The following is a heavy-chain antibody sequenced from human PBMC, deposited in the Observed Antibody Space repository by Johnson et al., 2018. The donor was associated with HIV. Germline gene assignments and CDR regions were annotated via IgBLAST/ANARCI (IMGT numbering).Heavy chain of an antibody. Sequence: QVQLLESGGGVVQPGGSLRLSCAASGFTFSSYGMHWVRQAPGKGLEWVAFIRYDGSSQYFADSVKGRFNISRDNSKNTLYLQMNSLRTEDTAVYYCAKDLETYGDLRRMDAFDIWGQGTMVTVSS. CDR3: AKDLETYGDLRRMDAFDI. CDR2: IRYDGSSQ. J-gene: IGHJ3*02. V-gene: IGHV3-30*02. D-gene: IGHD4-17*01. CDR1: GFTFSSYG.